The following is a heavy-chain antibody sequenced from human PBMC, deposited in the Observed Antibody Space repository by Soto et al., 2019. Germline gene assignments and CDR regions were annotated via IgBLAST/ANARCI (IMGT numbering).Heavy chain of an antibody. CDR2: IYHSGST. J-gene: IGHJ6*03. CDR3: ARASTSIFSNYMDV. D-gene: IGHD3-3*02. V-gene: IGHV4-4*02. Sequence: QVQLQESGPGLVKPSGTLSLTCAVSSGSISSSNWWSWVRQPPGKGLEWIGGIYHSGSTNYNPSLKNRVTISVDKSKNHFSLKLSSVTAADTAVYYCARASTSIFSNYMDVWGKGTTVTVSS. CDR1: SGSISSSNW.